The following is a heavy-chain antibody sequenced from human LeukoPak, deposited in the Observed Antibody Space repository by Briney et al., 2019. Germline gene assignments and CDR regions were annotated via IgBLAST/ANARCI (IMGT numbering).Heavy chain of an antibody. CDR3: ARQYDSSWEYYYYYGMDV. Sequence: GGSLRLSCAASGFTFSSYAMHWVRQAPGKGLEWVAVISYDGSNKYYADSVKGRFTISRDNAKNSLYLQMNSLRAEDTAVYYCARQYDSSWEYYYYYGMDVWGQGTTVTVSS. V-gene: IGHV3-30-3*01. J-gene: IGHJ6*02. CDR2: ISYDGSNK. CDR1: GFTFSSYA. D-gene: IGHD6-13*01.